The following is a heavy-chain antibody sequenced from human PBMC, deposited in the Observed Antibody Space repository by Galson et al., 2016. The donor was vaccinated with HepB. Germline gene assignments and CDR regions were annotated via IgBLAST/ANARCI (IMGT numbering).Heavy chain of an antibody. V-gene: IGHV3-23*01. J-gene: IGHJ5*02. CDR2: ISGSGDTT. CDR1: GFTFSNYA. D-gene: IGHD3-10*01. Sequence: SLRLSCAASGFTFSNYAMSWVRQAPGKGLEWVSSISGSGDTTYDADAVRGRFTISRDNAKNSLSLQMNSLRPEDTAVYYCARKKYYYGTSPLGWFDPWGQGTLVTVSS. CDR3: ARKKYYYGTSPLGWFDP.